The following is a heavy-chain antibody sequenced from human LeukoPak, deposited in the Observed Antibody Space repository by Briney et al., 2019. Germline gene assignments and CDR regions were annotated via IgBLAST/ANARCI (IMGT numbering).Heavy chain of an antibody. Sequence: GGSLRLSCAASGFTFSSYSMNWVRQAPGKGLEWVSSISSSSSYIYYADSVKGRFTISRDNAKNSLYLQMNSLRAEDTAVYYCASGTYSGYDLYYYGMDVWGQGTTVTVSS. CDR3: ASGTYSGYDLYYYGMDV. CDR2: ISSSSSYI. CDR1: GFTFSSYS. D-gene: IGHD5-12*01. J-gene: IGHJ6*02. V-gene: IGHV3-21*01.